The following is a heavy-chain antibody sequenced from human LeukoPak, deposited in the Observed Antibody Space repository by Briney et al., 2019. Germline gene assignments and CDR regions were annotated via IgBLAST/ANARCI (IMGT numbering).Heavy chain of an antibody. Sequence: SETLSLTCTVSGASISSSNYYWGWIRQPPGKGLEWIGSIYYSGSTYYNPSLKSRVTISVDTSKNQFSLKLSSVTAADTAVYYCARLSPYYDILTGYSYYFDYWGQGTLVTVSS. CDR1: GASISSSNYY. V-gene: IGHV4-39*01. D-gene: IGHD3-9*01. J-gene: IGHJ4*02. CDR2: IYYSGST. CDR3: ARLSPYYDILTGYSYYFDY.